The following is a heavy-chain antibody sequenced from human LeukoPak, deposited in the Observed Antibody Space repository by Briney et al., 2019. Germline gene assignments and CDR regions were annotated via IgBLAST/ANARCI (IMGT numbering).Heavy chain of an antibody. CDR2: INHSGST. Sequence: PSETLSLTCAVYGGSFSGYYWSWIRQPPGKGLEWIGEINHSGSTNYNPSLKSRVTISVDTSKNQFSLKLSSVTAADTAVYYCARRWGVVVPAATYNWFDPWGQGTLVTVSS. V-gene: IGHV4-34*01. J-gene: IGHJ5*02. CDR3: ARRWGVVVPAATYNWFDP. D-gene: IGHD2-2*01. CDR1: GGSFSGYY.